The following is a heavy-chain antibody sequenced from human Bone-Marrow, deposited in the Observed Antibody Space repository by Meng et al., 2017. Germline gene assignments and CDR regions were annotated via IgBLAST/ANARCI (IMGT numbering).Heavy chain of an antibody. D-gene: IGHD5-12*01. Sequence: GGSLSLSCAASGFSFSSYWTSWVRQAPGKGLEWVANIKQDGSEKYYVDSVKGRFTISRDNAKNSLYLQMNSLRAEDTAVYYCAREQQEVEWLRSGYYYYGMDVWGQGTTVTVSS. CDR2: IKQDGSEK. CDR1: GFSFSSYW. V-gene: IGHV3-7*01. CDR3: AREQQEVEWLRSGYYYYGMDV. J-gene: IGHJ6*02.